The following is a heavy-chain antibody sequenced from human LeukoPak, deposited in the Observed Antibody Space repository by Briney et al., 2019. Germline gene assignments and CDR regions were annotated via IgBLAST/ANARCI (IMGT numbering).Heavy chain of an antibody. CDR2: NSAYNGNT. CDR3: ARGDSSSWLSGGDY. J-gene: IGHJ4*02. CDR1: GYTFTSYG. Sequence: ASVKVSCKASGYTFTSYGISWVRQAPGQGPEWMGWNSAYNGNTNYAQKIQGRVTMTTDTSTSTAYMELRSLRSDDTAVYYCARGDSSSWLSGGDYWGQGTLVTVSS. D-gene: IGHD6-13*01. V-gene: IGHV1-18*01.